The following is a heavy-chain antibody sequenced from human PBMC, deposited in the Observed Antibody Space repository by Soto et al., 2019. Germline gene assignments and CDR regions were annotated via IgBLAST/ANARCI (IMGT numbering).Heavy chain of an antibody. D-gene: IGHD6-13*01. CDR1: GFTFRSFA. CDR2: ISYDGSNK. V-gene: IGHV3-30-3*01. CDR3: ARAYVSSWFDAFDI. J-gene: IGHJ3*02. Sequence: QVQLVESGGGVVQPGRSLRLSCAASGFTFRSFAMLWVRQAPGKGLEWVAVISYDGSNKYYAASVKGRFTISRDNSKNTLYLQMNGLRAEDTAVYYCARAYVSSWFDAFDIWGQGTMVTVSS.